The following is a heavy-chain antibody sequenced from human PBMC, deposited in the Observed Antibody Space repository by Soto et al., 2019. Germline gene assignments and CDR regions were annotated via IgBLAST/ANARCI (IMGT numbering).Heavy chain of an antibody. CDR2: IIPIVNIA. D-gene: IGHD1-1*01. Sequence: QVQLVQSGAEVKKPGSSVKVSCKASGGTFSSYTISWVRQAPGQGLEWMGRIIPIVNIANYAQKFQGRVTITADRSTSTAYMELSSLRSEDTAVYYCARDPADVEMATTKNYYYYHMVVWGQGTTVTVSS. CDR1: GGTFSSYT. J-gene: IGHJ6*02. CDR3: ARDPADVEMATTKNYYYYHMVV. V-gene: IGHV1-69*08.